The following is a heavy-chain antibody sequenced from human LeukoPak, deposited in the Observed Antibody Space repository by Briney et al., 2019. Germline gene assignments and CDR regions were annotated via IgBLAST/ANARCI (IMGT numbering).Heavy chain of an antibody. V-gene: IGHV3-23*01. Sequence: GGSLRLSCAASGFAFSSYAMSWVRQAPGKGLEWVSAISGSGGSTYYADSVKGRFTISRDNSKNTLYLQMNSLRAEDTAVYYCAKDLTGYYNVDAFDIWGQGTMVTVSS. CDR3: AKDLTGYYNVDAFDI. CDR2: ISGSGGST. CDR1: GFAFSSYA. D-gene: IGHD3-9*01. J-gene: IGHJ3*02.